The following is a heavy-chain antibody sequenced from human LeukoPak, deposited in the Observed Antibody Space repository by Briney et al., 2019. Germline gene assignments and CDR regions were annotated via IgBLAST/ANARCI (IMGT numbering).Heavy chain of an antibody. J-gene: IGHJ5*02. D-gene: IGHD3-9*01. CDR3: ARHGSYDILTGYYPPDNWFDP. Sequence: ASVKVSCKASGYTFTSYGISWVRQMPGKGLEWMGRIDPSDSYTNYSPSFQSHVTISADKSISTAYLQWSSLKASDTAMYYCARHGSYDILTGYYPPDNWFDPWGQGTLVTVSS. CDR1: GYTFTSYG. V-gene: IGHV5-10-1*01. CDR2: IDPSDSYT.